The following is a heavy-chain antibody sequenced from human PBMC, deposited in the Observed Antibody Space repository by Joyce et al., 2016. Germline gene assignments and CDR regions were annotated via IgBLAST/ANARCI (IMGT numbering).Heavy chain of an antibody. V-gene: IGHV3-30*18. D-gene: IGHD6-25*01. J-gene: IGHJ4*02. CDR2: ISYDGSYK. CDR1: GLTLSNYG. CDR3: AKILTATYSSGWFLDY. Sequence: QVQLVESGGGVVQPGRSLRLSCAASGLTLSNYGVHWVRQAPGKGWEWVAVISYDGSYKYYADSVKGRFTISRDNSKNTVFLEMNSLRTEDTAVYYCAKILTATYSSGWFLDYWGQGTLVTVSS.